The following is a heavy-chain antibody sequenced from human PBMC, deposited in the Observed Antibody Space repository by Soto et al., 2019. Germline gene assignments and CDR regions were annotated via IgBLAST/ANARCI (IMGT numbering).Heavy chain of an antibody. Sequence: QVQLVQSGAEVKKPGSSVKVSCKDSGGTFSSYAISWVRQAPGQGLEWMGGIIPIFGTANYAQAFQGRVTITEDKSTSTAYMELRSLRSEDTAVYYCARLKWIQLWGTTVYFDYWGQGALVTVSS. V-gene: IGHV1-69*06. CDR1: GGTFSSYA. CDR3: ARLKWIQLWGTTVYFDY. D-gene: IGHD5-18*01. J-gene: IGHJ4*02. CDR2: IIPIFGTA.